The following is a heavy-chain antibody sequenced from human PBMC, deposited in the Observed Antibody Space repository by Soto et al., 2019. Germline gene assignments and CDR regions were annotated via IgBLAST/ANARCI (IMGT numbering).Heavy chain of an antibody. CDR2: IYYSGST. Sequence: SETLSLTCTVSGGSISSYYWSWIRQPPGKGLEWIGYIYYSGSTNYNPSLKSRVTISVDTSKNQFSLKLSSVTAADTAVYYCARENGQGLLTDKNWFDPWGQGTLVTVSS. J-gene: IGHJ5*02. D-gene: IGHD2-8*01. V-gene: IGHV4-59*01. CDR3: ARENGQGLLTDKNWFDP. CDR1: GGSISSYY.